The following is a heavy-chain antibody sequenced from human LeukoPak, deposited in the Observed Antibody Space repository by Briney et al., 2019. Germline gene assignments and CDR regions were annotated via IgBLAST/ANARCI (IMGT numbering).Heavy chain of an antibody. D-gene: IGHD6-13*01. Sequence: QTLSLTCAISGDSLSSNSAAWNWVRQSPSRGPECLGRTYYRSKWYYDYAVAVKSRITTNPDTSKTKFSLQLNSVTPDDKAVYYCARRLRSSWSSWFDPWGQGTLVTVSS. CDR1: GDSLSSNSAA. V-gene: IGHV6-1*01. J-gene: IGHJ5*02. CDR2: TYYRSKWYY. CDR3: ARRLRSSWSSWFDP.